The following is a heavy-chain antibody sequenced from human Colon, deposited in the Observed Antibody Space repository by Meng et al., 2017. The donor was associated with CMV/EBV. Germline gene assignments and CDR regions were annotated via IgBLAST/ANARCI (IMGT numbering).Heavy chain of an antibody. V-gene: IGHV4-39*07. CDR2: IYYSGST. J-gene: IGHJ6*02. D-gene: IGHD3-3*01. Sequence: GSLRLSCTVSGGSISSSSYYWGWIRQPPGKGLEWIGSIYYSGSTYYNPSLKSRVTISVDTSKNQFSLKLSSVTAADTAVYYCARDRITIFGVVIIGYYGIDVWGQGTTVTVSS. CDR3: ARDRITIFGVVIIGYYGIDV. CDR1: GGSISSSSYY.